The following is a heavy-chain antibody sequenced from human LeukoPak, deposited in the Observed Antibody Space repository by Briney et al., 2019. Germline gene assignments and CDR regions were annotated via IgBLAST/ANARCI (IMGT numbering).Heavy chain of an antibody. Sequence: GASVKVSCKASGYTFTSYDINWVRQATGQGLEWMGWMNPNSGNTGYAQKFQGRVTMTRNTSISTAYMELSSLRSEDTAVYYCARALSYDSSGYPNWFDPWGQGTLVAVSS. J-gene: IGHJ5*02. D-gene: IGHD3-22*01. V-gene: IGHV1-8*01. CDR2: MNPNSGNT. CDR1: GYTFTSYD. CDR3: ARALSYDSSGYPNWFDP.